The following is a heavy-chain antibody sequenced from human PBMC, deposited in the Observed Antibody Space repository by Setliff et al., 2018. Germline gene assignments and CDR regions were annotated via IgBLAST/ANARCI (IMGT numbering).Heavy chain of an antibody. CDR2: IYHSGGT. CDR1: GDSINNFY. Sequence: SETLSLSCTVSGDSINNFYWTWIRQPPGKGLEWIGYIYHSGGTSYNPSLKSRVTISVNTSKNQFSLNLSSVTAADTAVYYCARGQATSSRSSLVYWGQGILVTVSS. J-gene: IGHJ4*02. CDR3: ARGQATSSRSSLVY. D-gene: IGHD6-6*01. V-gene: IGHV4-59*01.